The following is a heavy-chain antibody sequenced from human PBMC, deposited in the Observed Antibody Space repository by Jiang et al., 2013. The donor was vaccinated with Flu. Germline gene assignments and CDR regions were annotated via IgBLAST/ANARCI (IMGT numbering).Heavy chain of an antibody. V-gene: IGHV3-66*02. CDR3: ARLIMITFGGDTNDY. D-gene: IGHD3-16*01. Sequence: ESGGGLVQPGGSLRLYLCSLWIHVSSNYMSWVRRLRGKGWSGSQLFSSGGSTYYADXVKGRFTISRDNSKNTLYLQMNSLRAEDTAVYYCARLIMITFGGDTNDYWGQGTLVTVSS. J-gene: IGHJ4*02. CDR2: FSSGGST. CDR1: IHVSSNY.